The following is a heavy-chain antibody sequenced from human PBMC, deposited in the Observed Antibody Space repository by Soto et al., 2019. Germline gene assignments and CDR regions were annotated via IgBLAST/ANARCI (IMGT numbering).Heavy chain of an antibody. Sequence: QVQLVQSGAEEKKPGASVKVSRKASGYTFTGYAMHWERQAPGQRLEWMGWINAGNGNTKYSQKFQGRVTITRDTSASTAYMELSRLRSEDTAVYYCARAVAVPADFDYWGQGTLVTVSS. J-gene: IGHJ4*02. V-gene: IGHV1-3*05. CDR3: ARAVAVPADFDY. CDR1: GYTFTGYA. CDR2: INAGNGNT. D-gene: IGHD6-19*01.